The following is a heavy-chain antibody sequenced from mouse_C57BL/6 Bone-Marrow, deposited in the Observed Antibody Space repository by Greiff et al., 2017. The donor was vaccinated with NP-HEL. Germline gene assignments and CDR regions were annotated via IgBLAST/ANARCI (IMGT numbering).Heavy chain of an antibody. Sequence: DVQLVESGPELVKPGASVKIPCKASGYTFTDYNMDWVKQSHGKSLEWIGDINPNNGGTIYNQKFKGKATLTVDKSSSTAYMELRSLTSEDTAVYYCARRTGTGFAYWGQGTLVTVSA. CDR2: INPNNGGT. D-gene: IGHD4-1*01. CDR1: GYTFTDYN. CDR3: ARRTGTGFAY. V-gene: IGHV1-18*01. J-gene: IGHJ3*01.